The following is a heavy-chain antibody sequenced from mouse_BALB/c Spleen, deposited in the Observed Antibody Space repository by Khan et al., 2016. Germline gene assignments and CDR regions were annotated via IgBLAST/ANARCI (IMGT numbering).Heavy chain of an antibody. CDR2: IHYSGST. J-gene: IGHJ1*01. CDR3: ASYGNYVGTWWYFDV. V-gene: IGHV3-1*02. D-gene: IGHD2-1*01. CDR1: GYSITSGYS. Sequence: VQLKESGPDLVKPSQSLSLTCTVTGYSITSGYSWHWIRQFPGNKLEWMGYIHYSGSTNYNPSLKSRISITRDTSENQFFLQLNSVTTEDTATSYGASYGNYVGTWWYFDVWGAGTTVTVSS.